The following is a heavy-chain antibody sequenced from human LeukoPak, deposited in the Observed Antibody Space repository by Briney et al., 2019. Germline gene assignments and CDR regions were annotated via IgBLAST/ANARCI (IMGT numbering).Heavy chain of an antibody. J-gene: IGHJ3*02. V-gene: IGHV4-34*01. CDR2: INHSGST. CDR3: ARYEVTTNDAFDI. D-gene: IGHD4-17*01. Sequence: SETLSLTCAVYGGSFSGYYWSWIRQPPGKGLEWIGEINHSGSTNYNPSLKSRVTISVDTSKNQFSLKLSSVTAADTAVYYCARYEVTTNDAFDIWGQGTMVTVSS. CDR1: GGSFSGYY.